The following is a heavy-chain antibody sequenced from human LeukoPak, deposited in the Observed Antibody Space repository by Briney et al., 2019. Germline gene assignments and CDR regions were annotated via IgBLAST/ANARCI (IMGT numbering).Heavy chain of an antibody. CDR1: GYTFTGYY. J-gene: IGHJ5*02. D-gene: IGHD2-2*01. CDR2: INPNSGGT. V-gene: IGHV1-2*02. CDR3: ARSKGYCSSTSCYPWFDP. Sequence: ASVKVSRKASGYTFTGYYMHWVRQAPGQGLEWMGWINPNSGGTNYAQKFQGRVTMTRDTSISTAYMELSRLRSDDTAVYYCARSKGYCSSTSCYPWFDPWGQGTLVTVSS.